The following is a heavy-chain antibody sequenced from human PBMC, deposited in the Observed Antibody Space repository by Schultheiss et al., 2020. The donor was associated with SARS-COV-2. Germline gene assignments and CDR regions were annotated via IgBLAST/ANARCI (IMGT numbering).Heavy chain of an antibody. CDR1: GFTFSSYA. J-gene: IGHJ3*02. CDR3: ARGADATYYDFWSGYFADDAFDI. V-gene: IGHV3-30*01. Sequence: GGSLRLSCAASGFTFSSYAMHWVRQAPGKGLEWVAVISYDGSNKYYADSVKGRFTISRDNSKNTLYLQMNSLRAEDTAVYYCARGADATYYDFWSGYFADDAFDIWGQGTMVTVSS. CDR2: ISYDGSNK. D-gene: IGHD3-3*01.